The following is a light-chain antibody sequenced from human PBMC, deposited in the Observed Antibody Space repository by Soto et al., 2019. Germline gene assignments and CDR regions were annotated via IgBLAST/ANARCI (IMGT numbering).Light chain of an antibody. CDR2: DVN. CDR3: SSYTSSITYV. Sequence: QSALTQPASVSGSPGQSITISCTGASSDVGGYNYVSWYQQRPDEAPKLMIYDVNNRPSGVSNRFSGSKSGNTASLTISGLQAEDEADYYCSSYTSSITYVFGTGTKLTV. V-gene: IGLV2-14*01. J-gene: IGLJ1*01. CDR1: SSDVGGYNY.